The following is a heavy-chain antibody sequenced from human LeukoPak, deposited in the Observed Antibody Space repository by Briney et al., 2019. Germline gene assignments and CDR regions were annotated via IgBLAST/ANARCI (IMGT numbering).Heavy chain of an antibody. J-gene: IGHJ4*02. Sequence: SVKVSCKASGGTFSSYAISWVRQAPGQGLEWMGRIIPIFGTANYAQKFQGRVTITTDESTSTAYMELSSLRSEDTAVYYCARDPPATVTTGAYYFDYWGQETLVTVSS. CDR2: IIPIFGTA. CDR1: GGTFSSYA. D-gene: IGHD4-17*01. V-gene: IGHV1-69*05. CDR3: ARDPPATVTTGAYYFDY.